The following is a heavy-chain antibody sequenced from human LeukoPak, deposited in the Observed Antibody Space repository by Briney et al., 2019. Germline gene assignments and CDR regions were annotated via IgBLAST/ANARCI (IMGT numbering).Heavy chain of an antibody. CDR1: GYTFTGYY. V-gene: IGHV1-2*02. CDR2: INPNSGGT. J-gene: IGHJ4*02. CDR3: ARRGYDSSGYLGY. D-gene: IGHD3-22*01. Sequence: ASVKVSCKASGYTFTGYYMHWVRQAPGQGLEWMGWINPNSGGTNYAQKFQGRVTMTRDTSISTAYMELSRLKSDDTAVYYCARRGYDSSGYLGYWGQGTPVTVSS.